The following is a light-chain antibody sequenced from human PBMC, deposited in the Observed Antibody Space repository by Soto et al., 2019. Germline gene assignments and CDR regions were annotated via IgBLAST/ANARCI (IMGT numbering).Light chain of an antibody. CDR3: AAWDDSLDAVV. V-gene: IGLV1-44*01. Sequence: QSVLTQPPSASGTPGQRVTISCSGSSSNIGSNTVNWYQQLPGTAPKLLIYSNNQRPSGVPDRFSSSKSGTSASVAISGLQSEDEADYYCAAWDDSLDAVVFGGGTKVTVL. J-gene: IGLJ2*01. CDR1: SSNIGSNT. CDR2: SNN.